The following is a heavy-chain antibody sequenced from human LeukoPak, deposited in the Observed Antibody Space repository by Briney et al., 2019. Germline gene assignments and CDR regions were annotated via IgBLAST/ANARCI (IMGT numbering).Heavy chain of an antibody. CDR3: AKEGAGAGTGYFDY. J-gene: IGHJ4*02. V-gene: IGHV3-23*01. Sequence: GGSLRLSCAASGFTFSSYAMSWVRQAPGEGLEWVSSIISSGGGTYYTDSVKGRFTISRDNSKNTLYLQMSSLRVEDTAVYYCAKEGAGAGTGYFDYWGQGTLVTVSS. D-gene: IGHD6-19*01. CDR2: IISSGGGT. CDR1: GFTFSSYA.